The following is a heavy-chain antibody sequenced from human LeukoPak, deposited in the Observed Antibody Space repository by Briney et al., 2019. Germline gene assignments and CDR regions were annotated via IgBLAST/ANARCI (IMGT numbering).Heavy chain of an antibody. D-gene: IGHD2-2*01. J-gene: IGHJ6*03. CDR2: INPNSGGT. CDR1: GYTFTGNF. CDR3: ARVKSTSSTSWYMDV. Sequence: ASVKVSCKASGYTFTGNFMHWVRQAPGQGLEWMGWINPNSGGTNYAQKFQVRVTLTSDTSISTVYMELSSLRSDDTAVYYCARVKSTSSTSWYMDVWGKGTTVTVSS. V-gene: IGHV1-2*02.